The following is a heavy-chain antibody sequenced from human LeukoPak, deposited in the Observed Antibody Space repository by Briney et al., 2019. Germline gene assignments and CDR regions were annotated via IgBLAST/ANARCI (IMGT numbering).Heavy chain of an antibody. CDR2: ISSSGSTI. Sequence: GGSPRLSCAASGFTFSDYYMSWIRQAPGKGLEWVSYISSSGSTIYYADSVKGRFTISRDNAKNSLYLQMNSLRAEDTAVYYCARVDIVLMVYAFDYWGQGTLSPSPQ. D-gene: IGHD2-8*01. J-gene: IGHJ4*02. CDR1: GFTFSDYY. CDR3: ARVDIVLMVYAFDY. V-gene: IGHV3-11*04.